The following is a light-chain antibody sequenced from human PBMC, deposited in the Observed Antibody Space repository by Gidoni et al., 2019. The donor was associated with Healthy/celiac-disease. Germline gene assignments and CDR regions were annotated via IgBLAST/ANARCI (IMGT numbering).Light chain of an antibody. CDR1: QSLSSY. CDR2: AAS. J-gene: IGKJ2*01. Sequence: DIQLTQSPSSLSASVGDRVTITCRASQSLSSYLNWYQQKPGKAPKLLIYAASSLQSGVPSRLSGSGSGTDFTLTISSMQPEDFATYYCQQSYSTPPMYTFGQGTKLEIK. V-gene: IGKV1-39*01. CDR3: QQSYSTPPMYT.